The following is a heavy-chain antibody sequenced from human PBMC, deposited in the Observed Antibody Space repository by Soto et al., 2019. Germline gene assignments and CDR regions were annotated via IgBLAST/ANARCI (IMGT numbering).Heavy chain of an antibody. CDR2: IYYSGST. J-gene: IGHJ5*02. CDR1: GGSISRYY. CDR3: ARDSITMVRGVIPNWFDP. V-gene: IGHV4-59*01. D-gene: IGHD3-10*01. Sequence: AETLSLTCTVSGGSISRYYWSWIRQPPGKGLEWIGYIYYSGSTNYNPSLKSRVTISVDTSKNQFSLKLSSVTAADTAVYYCARDSITMVRGVIPNWFDPWGQGTLVTVSS.